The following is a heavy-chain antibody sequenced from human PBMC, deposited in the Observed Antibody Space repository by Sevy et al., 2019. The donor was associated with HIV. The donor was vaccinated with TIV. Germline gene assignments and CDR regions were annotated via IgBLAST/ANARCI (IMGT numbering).Heavy chain of an antibody. J-gene: IGHJ4*02. Sequence: GGSLRLSCAASGFTFSSYAMHWVRQAPGKGLEWVAVISYDGSNKYYADSVKGQFTISRDNSKNTLYLQMNSLRAEDTAVYYCARAIVVVPSLDYWGQGTLVTVSS. D-gene: IGHD3-22*01. CDR2: ISYDGSNK. CDR3: ARAIVVVPSLDY. V-gene: IGHV3-30-3*01. CDR1: GFTFSSYA.